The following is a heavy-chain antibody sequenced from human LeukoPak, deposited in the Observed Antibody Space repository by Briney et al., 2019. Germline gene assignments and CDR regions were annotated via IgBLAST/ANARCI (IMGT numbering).Heavy chain of an antibody. CDR3: ARSREPGRDGDY. J-gene: IGHJ4*02. D-gene: IGHD5-24*01. V-gene: IGHV3-74*01. Sequence: PGGSLRLSCAASGFTFSTYWMHWVRQVPGKGRVWVSRISSDGINTAYADSVKGRFTLSRDNAKNTLYLQMNSLRADDTAVYYCARSREPGRDGDYWGQGTLVTVSS. CDR1: GFTFSTYW. CDR2: ISSDGINT.